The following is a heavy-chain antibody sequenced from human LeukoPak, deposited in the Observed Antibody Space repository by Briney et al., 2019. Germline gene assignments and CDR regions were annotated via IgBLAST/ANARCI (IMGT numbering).Heavy chain of an antibody. CDR2: ISYDGSNK. J-gene: IGHJ4*02. Sequence: GGSLRLSCAASGFTFSSYAMHWVRQAPGKGLEWVAVISYDGSNKYYADSVKGRFTISRDNSKNTLYLQMNSLRAEDTAVYYCARDLGSFGDYVGFDYWGQGTLVTVSS. V-gene: IGHV3-30*04. CDR1: GFTFSSYA. CDR3: ARDLGSFGDYVGFDY. D-gene: IGHD4-17*01.